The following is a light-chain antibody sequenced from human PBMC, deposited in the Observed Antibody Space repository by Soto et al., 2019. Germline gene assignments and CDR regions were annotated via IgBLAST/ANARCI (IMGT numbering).Light chain of an antibody. CDR3: QQYNSYST. J-gene: IGKJ1*01. CDR2: KAS. V-gene: IGKV1-5*03. Sequence: DIQMTRSPSTLSASVGDRVTITCRASQSISSWLAWYQQKPGKAPKLLIYKASSLESGVPSRFSGSGSGTEFTLTISSLQPDDFATYYCQQYNSYSTLGQGTKVEIK. CDR1: QSISSW.